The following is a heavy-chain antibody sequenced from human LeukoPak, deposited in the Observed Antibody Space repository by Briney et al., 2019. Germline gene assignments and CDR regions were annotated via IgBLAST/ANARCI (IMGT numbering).Heavy chain of an antibody. V-gene: IGHV1-18*01. CDR3: ARDYQLYSSSCCWFDP. CDR2: ISAYNGNT. Sequence: ASVKVPCKASGYTFTSYGISWVRQAPGQGLEWMGWISAYNGNTNYAQKLQGRVTMTTDTSTSTAYMELRSLRSDDTAVYYCARDYQLYSSSCCWFDPWGQGTLVTVSS. J-gene: IGHJ5*02. CDR1: GYTFTSYG. D-gene: IGHD6-13*01.